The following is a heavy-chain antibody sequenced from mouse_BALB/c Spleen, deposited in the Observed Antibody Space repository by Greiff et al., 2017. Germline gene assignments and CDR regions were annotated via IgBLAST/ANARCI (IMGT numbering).Heavy chain of an antibody. CDR1: GDSITSGY. Sequence: EVQLQQSGPSLVKPSQTLSLTCSVTGDSITSGYWNWIRKFPGNKLEYMGYISYSGSTYYNPSLKSRISITRDTSKNQYYLQLNSVTTEDTATYYCARVGYGNYGGFAYWGQGTLVTVSA. CDR3: ARVGYGNYGGFAY. D-gene: IGHD2-1*01. V-gene: IGHV3-8*02. CDR2: ISYSGST. J-gene: IGHJ3*01.